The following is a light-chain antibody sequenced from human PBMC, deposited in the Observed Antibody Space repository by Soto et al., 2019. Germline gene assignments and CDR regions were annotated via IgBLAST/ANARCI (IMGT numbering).Light chain of an antibody. Sequence: QSLVTQPPSASGSPGQSFTISCTGTISDVGGYNSVSWYQQHPGKAPKLIIYAVSERPSGVPDRFSGSKYGNTASLTVSGLQAEDEADYYCHSFAGSNNLTVFGTGTKVTVL. J-gene: IGLJ1*01. CDR2: AVS. V-gene: IGLV2-8*01. CDR3: HSFAGSNNLTV. CDR1: ISDVGGYNS.